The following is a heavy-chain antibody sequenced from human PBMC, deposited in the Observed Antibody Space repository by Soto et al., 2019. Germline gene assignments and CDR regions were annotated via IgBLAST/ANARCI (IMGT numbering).Heavy chain of an antibody. Sequence: EVQLVESGGGLVQPGGSLRLSCAASGFTVSSNYMSWVRQAPGKGLESVSVMYSGGSTYYADSVKGRFTVSRDNSKNTMYLQMNSLRAEDTAVYYCARDAIENYYYYYGMDVWGQGTTVTVSS. CDR3: ARDAIENYYYYYGMDV. V-gene: IGHV3-66*01. CDR1: GFTVSSNY. D-gene: IGHD3-22*01. CDR2: MYSGGST. J-gene: IGHJ6*02.